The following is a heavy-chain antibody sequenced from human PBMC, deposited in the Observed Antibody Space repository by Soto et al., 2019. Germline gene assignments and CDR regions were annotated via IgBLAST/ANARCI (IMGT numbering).Heavy chain of an antibody. CDR2: FDPEDGET. V-gene: IGHV1-24*01. Sequence: VASVKVSCKVSGYTLTELSMHWVRQAPGKGLEWMGGFDPEDGETIYAQKFQGRVTMTEDTSTDTAYMELSSLRSEDTAVYYCATDRSYCGGDCSSPPYNWFDPWGQGTLVTVSS. D-gene: IGHD2-21*02. CDR1: GYTLTELS. J-gene: IGHJ5*02. CDR3: ATDRSYCGGDCSSPPYNWFDP.